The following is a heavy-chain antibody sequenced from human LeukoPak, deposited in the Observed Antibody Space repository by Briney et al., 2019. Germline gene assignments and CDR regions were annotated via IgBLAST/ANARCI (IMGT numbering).Heavy chain of an antibody. V-gene: IGHV3-23*01. Sequence: GGSLRLSCAASGFTFSTYAMSWVRQAPGKGLEWVSVISGGGGSIYYADSVKGRFTISRDNSKNTLYLQMNSLRAEDTAVYYCAKTPHYDFWSGPDYWGQGTLVTVSS. D-gene: IGHD3-3*01. CDR2: ISGGGGSI. J-gene: IGHJ4*02. CDR3: AKTPHYDFWSGPDY. CDR1: GFTFSTYA.